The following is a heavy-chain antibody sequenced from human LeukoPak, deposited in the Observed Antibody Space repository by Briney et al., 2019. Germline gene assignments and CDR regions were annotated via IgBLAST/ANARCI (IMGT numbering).Heavy chain of an antibody. D-gene: IGHD3-16*02. Sequence: GGSLRLSCAASGFTFSSYSMNWVRQAPGKGLEWVSSISSSSSYIYYADSVEGRFTISRDNAKNSLYLQMNSLRAEDTAVYYCARVLSLSHFDYWGQGTLVTVSS. CDR1: GFTFSSYS. CDR2: ISSSSSYI. V-gene: IGHV3-21*01. J-gene: IGHJ4*02. CDR3: ARVLSLSHFDY.